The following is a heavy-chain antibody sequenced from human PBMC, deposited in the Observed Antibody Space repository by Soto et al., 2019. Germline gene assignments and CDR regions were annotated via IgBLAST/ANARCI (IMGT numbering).Heavy chain of an antibody. V-gene: IGHV5-10-1*01. Sequence: XDSLKISCKACGYSFATYWISWVRQVPGKGLEWMGRIDPSDSYTNYSPSFQGHVTISADKSISTTYLHWSSLKASDTAIYYCARVETYYYDSSGYYYDYWGQGTQLTVSS. CDR2: IDPSDSYT. CDR1: GYSFATYW. D-gene: IGHD3-22*01. CDR3: ARVETYYYDSSGYYYDY. J-gene: IGHJ4*02.